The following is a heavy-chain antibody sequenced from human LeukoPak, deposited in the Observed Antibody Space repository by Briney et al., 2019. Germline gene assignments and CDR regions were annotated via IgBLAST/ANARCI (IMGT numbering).Heavy chain of an antibody. D-gene: IGHD5-24*01. CDR3: AREGLEYYGMDV. Sequence: GASVKVSCKASGYTLTSYYLHWVRQAPGQGLEWMGWISGYKGNAVYAQKFQGRVTMTIDTSTTTAYMEVRSLRSDDTAAYYCAREGLEYYGMDVWGQGSTVTVSS. CDR1: GYTLTSYY. J-gene: IGHJ6*02. CDR2: ISGYKGNA. V-gene: IGHV1-18*04.